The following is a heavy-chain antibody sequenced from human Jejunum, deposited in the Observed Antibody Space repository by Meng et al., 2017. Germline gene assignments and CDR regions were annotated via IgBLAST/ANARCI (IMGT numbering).Heavy chain of an antibody. V-gene: IGHV5-51*01. Sequence: GESLKISCKGSGDKFTTYWIGWARQMPGKGLEWMGIICPYDSDTQYSPTFQGQVTISADKSTNTAYLQWSSLQASDTAMYFCGGRARDTRYYGDFDWGQGTLVTVSS. J-gene: IGHJ4*02. CDR2: ICPYDSDT. CDR1: GDKFTTYW. D-gene: IGHD2-21*01. CDR3: GGRARDTRYYGDFD.